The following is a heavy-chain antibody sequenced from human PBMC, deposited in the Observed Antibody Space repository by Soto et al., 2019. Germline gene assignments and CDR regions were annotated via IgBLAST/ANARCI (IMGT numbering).Heavy chain of an antibody. CDR2: IYPSDSYT. CDR3: ARIAYCGGDCTRHNYDYYAFDV. V-gene: IGHV5-51*01. CDR1: GYNFATYF. J-gene: IGHJ6*02. Sequence: PGESLKISCKGSGYNFATYFIGWVRQMTGKGLEWMGIIYPSDSYTMYSPSFQGQVTISADKSISTAYLQWSSLKASDSGNYYCARIAYCGGDCTRHNYDYYAFDVSRQGTTVTVAS. D-gene: IGHD2-21*02.